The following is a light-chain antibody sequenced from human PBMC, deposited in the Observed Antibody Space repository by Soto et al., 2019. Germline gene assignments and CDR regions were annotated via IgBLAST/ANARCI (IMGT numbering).Light chain of an antibody. CDR1: QSVDND. CDR2: DAS. Sequence: EIVMTQSPATLSVSPGDRATLSCRASQSVDNDLAWYQQKPGQPPRLLIYDASTRATGIPARFSGSQSGTEFTLAISSLLSEDFAVYYCQQRINWPLTFGGGTKVEIK. CDR3: QQRINWPLT. V-gene: IGKV3D-15*01. J-gene: IGKJ4*01.